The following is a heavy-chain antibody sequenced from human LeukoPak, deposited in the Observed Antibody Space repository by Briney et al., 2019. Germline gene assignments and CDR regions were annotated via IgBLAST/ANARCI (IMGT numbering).Heavy chain of an antibody. J-gene: IGHJ4*02. CDR2: INSDGSST. CDR1: GFTFSSYW. V-gene: IGHV3-74*01. Sequence: AGGSLRLSCAASGFTFSSYWMHWVRQAPGKGLVWVSRINSDGSSTSYADSVKGRFTISRDNAKNTLYLQMNSLRAEDTAVYYCARDGSSWYDLPPFDYWGQGTLVTVSS. D-gene: IGHD6-13*01. CDR3: ARDGSSWYDLPPFDY.